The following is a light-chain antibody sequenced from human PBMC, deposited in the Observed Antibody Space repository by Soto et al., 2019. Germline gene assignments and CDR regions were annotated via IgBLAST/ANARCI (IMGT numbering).Light chain of an antibody. CDR2: GAS. CDR1: QSVSSNY. CDR3: QQYDNWPYT. V-gene: IGKV3-20*01. J-gene: IGKJ2*01. Sequence: ALTQSPGTLSSSPGERATLSCRASQSVSSNYLAWYQQKPGQAPRLLIYGASSRATGIPDRFSGSGSGTDFTLTIDRLESEDFAVYFCQQYDNWPYTFGQGTKVDIK.